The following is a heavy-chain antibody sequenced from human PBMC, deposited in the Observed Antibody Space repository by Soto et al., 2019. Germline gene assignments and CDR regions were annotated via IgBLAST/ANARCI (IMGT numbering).Heavy chain of an antibody. D-gene: IGHD2-2*01. Sequence: LSLTCAVYGGSFSGYYWSWIRQAPGKGLEWVSFISGSGDNIKYADSVKGRFTISRDNAKNSLYLQMNSLRDEDTAVYYCVRDSARIVVVPRVDGDNWFDPWGQGTLVTVSS. CDR3: VRDSARIVVVPRVDGDNWFDP. V-gene: IGHV3-11*04. CDR2: ISGSGDNI. J-gene: IGHJ5*02. CDR1: GGSFSGYY.